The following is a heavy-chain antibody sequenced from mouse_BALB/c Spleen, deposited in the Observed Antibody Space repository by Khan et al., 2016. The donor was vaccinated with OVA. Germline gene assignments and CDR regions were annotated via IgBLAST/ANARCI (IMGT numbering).Heavy chain of an antibody. J-gene: IGHJ3*01. D-gene: IGHD1-1*02. CDR3: VRGGRFAY. Sequence: QVQLQQSGAELARPGVAVKISCKGSAYTFTDFAMHWVKRGHTKSLEWIGVISTYYGDADYNQKFKDKASMTVDKFSSTAYMELARLTSEDSAIYYCVRGGRFAYWGQGALVTVSA. CDR1: AYTFTDFA. V-gene: IGHV1S137*01. CDR2: ISTYYGDA.